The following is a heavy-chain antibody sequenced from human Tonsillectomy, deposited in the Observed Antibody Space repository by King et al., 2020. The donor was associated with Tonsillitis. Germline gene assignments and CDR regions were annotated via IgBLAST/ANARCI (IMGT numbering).Heavy chain of an antibody. CDR2: IHDNGGSP. CDR3: AKDSLGSNFDY. Sequence: VQLVESGGGLVQPGGSLRLSCAASGFTFSSYAVSWVRQAPGQGLEWVSTIHDNGGSPHYADSVKGRFTISRDNSKNTLYLQMNSLRAEDTAVYYCAKDSLGSNFDYWGQGTLVTVSS. J-gene: IGHJ4*02. CDR1: GFTFSSYA. V-gene: IGHV3-23*04. D-gene: IGHD7-27*01.